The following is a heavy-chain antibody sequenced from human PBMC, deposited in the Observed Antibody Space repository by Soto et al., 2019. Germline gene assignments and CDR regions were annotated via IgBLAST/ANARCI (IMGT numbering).Heavy chain of an antibody. V-gene: IGHV3-48*03. D-gene: IGHD6-19*01. CDR2: ISSSGSTI. CDR1: GFTFSSYE. J-gene: IGHJ4*02. CDR3: GRGQYGSGGGYFDY. Sequence: EVQLVESGGGLVQSGGSLRLSCAASGFTFSSYEMNWVRQAPGKGLEWVSYISSSGSTIYYADSVKGRFTISRDNAKNQVYLEMNRVRAEDTPVCYWGRGQYGSGGGYFDYWGQETLVTVSS.